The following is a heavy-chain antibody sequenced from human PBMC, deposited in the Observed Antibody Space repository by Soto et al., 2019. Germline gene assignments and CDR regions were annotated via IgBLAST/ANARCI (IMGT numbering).Heavy chain of an antibody. CDR1: GGSISSNNW. CDR2: IFHSGST. CDR3: ARVYSGSYSDS. J-gene: IGHJ4*02. V-gene: IGHV4-4*02. D-gene: IGHD1-26*01. Sequence: QVQLQESGPGLVKPSGTLSLTCAVSGGSISSNNWWSWVRLPAGKGLEWIGEIFHSGSTHYSPSLKSRVTISVDKSKTHFSLNLTSVTAADTAVYYCARVYSGSYSDSWGQGTLVTVSS.